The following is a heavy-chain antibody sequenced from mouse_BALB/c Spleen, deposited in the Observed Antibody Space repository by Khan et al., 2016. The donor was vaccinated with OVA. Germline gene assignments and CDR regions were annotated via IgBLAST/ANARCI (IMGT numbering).Heavy chain of an antibody. CDR1: GYIFTSYW. Sequence: QVQLKESGAELVRPGASVKLSCKTSGYIFTSYWIHWVKQRSGQGLEWFARIYPGTDNTSYNEKLKDKVTLTADKSYSTVYMQLSSLKSEDSAVYFCAREEALYYFDYWGQGTTLTVSS. CDR2: IYPGTDNT. J-gene: IGHJ2*01. V-gene: IGHV1-76*01. CDR3: AREEALYYFDY. D-gene: IGHD3-2*02.